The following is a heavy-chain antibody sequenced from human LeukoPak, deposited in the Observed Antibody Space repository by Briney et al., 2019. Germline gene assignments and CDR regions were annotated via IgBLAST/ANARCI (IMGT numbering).Heavy chain of an antibody. V-gene: IGHV4-34*01. Sequence: SETLSLTCAVYGGSFSGYYWSWIRQPPGKGLEWIGEINHSGSTNYNPSLKSRVTISVDTSKNQFSLKLSSVTAADTAVYYCARVVVTASWGSDYWGQGTLVTVSS. CDR2: INHSGST. CDR3: ARVVVTASWGSDY. D-gene: IGHD2-21*02. J-gene: IGHJ4*02. CDR1: GGSFSGYY.